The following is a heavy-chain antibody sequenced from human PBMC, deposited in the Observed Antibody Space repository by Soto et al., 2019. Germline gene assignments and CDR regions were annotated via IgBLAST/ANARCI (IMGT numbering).Heavy chain of an antibody. J-gene: IGHJ4*02. CDR2: ISGSGGST. Sequence: GGSLRLSCAASGFTFSSYAMSWVRQAPGKGLEWVSAISGSGGSTYYADSVKGRFTISRDNSKNTLYLQMNSLRAEDTAVYYCAKDLVSSGYKRSAFDYWGQGTLVTVSS. V-gene: IGHV3-23*01. CDR3: AKDLVSSGYKRSAFDY. CDR1: GFTFSSYA. D-gene: IGHD5-12*01.